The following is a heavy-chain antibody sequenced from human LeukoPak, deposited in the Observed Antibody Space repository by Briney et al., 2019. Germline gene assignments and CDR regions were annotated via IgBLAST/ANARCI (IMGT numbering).Heavy chain of an antibody. J-gene: IGHJ4*02. V-gene: IGHV1-69*13. CDR3: AIVFAPVVVAAAAPLDY. CDR1: GGTFSNYA. D-gene: IGHD2-15*01. Sequence: ASVKVSCKASGGTFSNYAISWVRQAPGQGLEWMGGIIPIFDTADYAQKFQGRVTITADESTSTAYMELSSLRSEDTAVYYCAIVFAPVVVAAAAPLDYWGQGTLVTVSS. CDR2: IIPIFDTA.